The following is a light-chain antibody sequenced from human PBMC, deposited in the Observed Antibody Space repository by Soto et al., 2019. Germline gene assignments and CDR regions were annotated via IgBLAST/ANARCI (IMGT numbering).Light chain of an antibody. V-gene: IGLV2-8*01. Sequence: QSALTQPPSASGSPGQSVTISCAGTYSDIGDYNYVSWYQQHPGKVPKLIISEVSKRPSGVPDRFSGSKSGYTASLTVSDLQPADEAVYYCSSYSGTNSNVIFGGGTTVTVL. CDR2: EVS. J-gene: IGLJ2*01. CDR3: SSYSGTNSNVI. CDR1: YSDIGDYNY.